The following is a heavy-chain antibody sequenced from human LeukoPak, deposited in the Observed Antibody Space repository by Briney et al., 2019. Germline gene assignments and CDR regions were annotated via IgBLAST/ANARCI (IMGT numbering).Heavy chain of an antibody. J-gene: IGHJ6*02. D-gene: IGHD6-13*01. CDR2: IYPGDSDT. CDR3: ARQGSWSDKYYYYYYGMDV. V-gene: IGHV5-51*01. Sequence: GESLKISCKGSGYSFTSYWIGWVRQMPGKGLEWMGIIYPGDSDTRYSPSFQGQVTISADKSISTAYLQWSSLKASDTAMYYCARQGSWSDKYYYYYYGMDVWGQGTTVTVSS. CDR1: GYSFTSYW.